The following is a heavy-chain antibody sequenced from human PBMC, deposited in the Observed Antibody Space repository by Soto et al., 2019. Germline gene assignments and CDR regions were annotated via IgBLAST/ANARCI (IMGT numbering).Heavy chain of an antibody. V-gene: IGHV3-9*01. J-gene: IGHJ4*02. Sequence: GGSLRLSCAASGFTFDDYAMHWVRQAPGKGLEWVSGISWNSGSIGYADSVKGRFTISRDNAKNSLYLQMNSLRAEDTALYYCAKDMRGISVSWGQGTLVTVSS. CDR2: ISWNSGSI. CDR3: AKDMRGISVS. D-gene: IGHD3-16*01. CDR1: GFTFDDYA.